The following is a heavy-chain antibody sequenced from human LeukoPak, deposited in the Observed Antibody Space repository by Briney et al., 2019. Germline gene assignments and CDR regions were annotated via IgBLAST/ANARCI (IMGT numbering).Heavy chain of an antibody. D-gene: IGHD1-26*01. CDR1: GYSFTSYG. CDR2: ISAYGDGP. Sequence: ASVRVSCKASGYSFTSYGISWVRQAPGQGLEWMGRISAYGDGPNYAQKFQGRVSLTIDTSTTTAYMELTSLRSDDAAMYFCARDWDRKIDSFEIWGQGTMVTVSS. V-gene: IGHV1-18*01. J-gene: IGHJ3*02. CDR3: ARDWDRKIDSFEI.